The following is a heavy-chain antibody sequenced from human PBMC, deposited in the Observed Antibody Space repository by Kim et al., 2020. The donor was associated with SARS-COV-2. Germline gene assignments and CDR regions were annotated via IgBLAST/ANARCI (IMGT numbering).Heavy chain of an antibody. V-gene: IGHV4-39*01. Sequence: SETLSLTCTVSGGSISSSSYYWGWIRQPPGKGLEWIGSIYYSGSTYYNPSLKSRVTISVDTSKNQFSLKLSSVTAADTAVYYCPAAIAYYDYVWGSPPGYFDLWGRGTLVTVSS. J-gene: IGHJ2*01. CDR2: IYYSGST. CDR1: GGSISSSSYY. D-gene: IGHD3-16*01. CDR3: PAAIAYYDYVWGSPPGYFDL.